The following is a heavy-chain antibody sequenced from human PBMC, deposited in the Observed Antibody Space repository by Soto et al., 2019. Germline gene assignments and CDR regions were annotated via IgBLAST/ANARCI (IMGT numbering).Heavy chain of an antibody. D-gene: IGHD1-26*01. CDR1: GDSMILYY. CDR3: ARVGAASRNYYYYGVDV. V-gene: IGHV4-59*01. CDR2: TYYSGST. J-gene: IGHJ6*02. Sequence: QVQLQESGPGLVRPSETLSLTCSVSGDSMILYYWAWIRQRPGTGLEWVGYTYYSGSTHYNPSLKSRATISLDASKKPFFLRLTSVTAADTAMYYCARVGAASRNYYYYGVDVWGQGTTVTVSS.